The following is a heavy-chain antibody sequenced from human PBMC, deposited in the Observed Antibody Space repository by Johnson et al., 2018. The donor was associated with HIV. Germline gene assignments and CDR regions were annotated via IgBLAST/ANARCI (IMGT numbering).Heavy chain of an antibody. CDR2: INSDGSSR. CDR3: ASLGGSYSLDI. D-gene: IGHD1-26*01. Sequence: VQLVESGGGVVQPGRSLRLSCAASGFTFSSNYMSWVRQAPGKGLVWVSRINSDGSSRNYADSVKGRLTISRDKAKNTLYLQMNSLRAEDTAVYYCASLGGSYSLDIWGQGTMVTVSS. J-gene: IGHJ3*02. CDR1: GFTFSSNY. V-gene: IGHV3-74*02.